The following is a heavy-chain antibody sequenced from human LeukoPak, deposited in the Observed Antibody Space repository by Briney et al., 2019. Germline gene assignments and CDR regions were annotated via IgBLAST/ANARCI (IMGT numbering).Heavy chain of an antibody. V-gene: IGHV3-30*18. D-gene: IGHD2-21*02. J-gene: IGHJ4*02. CDR2: ISYDETNK. Sequence: LSLTCTVSGGSVSNYYWSWVRQAPGKGLEWVAVISYDETNKYYADSVKGRFTISRDNSKNTLYLQMNSLRTEDTALYYCANTVGVTAFLAYWGQGTLVTVSS. CDR3: ANTVGVTAFLAY. CDR1: GGSVSNYY.